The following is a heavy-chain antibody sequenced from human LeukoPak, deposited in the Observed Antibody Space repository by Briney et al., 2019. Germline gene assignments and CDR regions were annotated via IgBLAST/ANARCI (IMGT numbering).Heavy chain of an antibody. CDR1: GGSFCGYY. CDR2: INHSGST. V-gene: IGHV4-34*01. Sequence: PSETLSLTCAVYGGSFCGYYWSWIRQPPGKGLEWIGEINHSGSTNYNPSLKSRVTISVDTSKNQFSLKLSSVTAADTAVYYCARDPYFPYYYGMDVWGQGTTVTVSS. J-gene: IGHJ6*02. CDR3: ARDPYFPYYYGMDV.